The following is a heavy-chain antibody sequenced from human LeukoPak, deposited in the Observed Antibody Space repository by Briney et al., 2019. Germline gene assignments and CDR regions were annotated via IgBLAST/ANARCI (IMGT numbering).Heavy chain of an antibody. D-gene: IGHD1-7*01. CDR1: GFTVSSNY. V-gene: IGHV3-66*02. Sequence: GGSLRLSCAASGFTVSSNYMRWVRQAPGKGLEWVSVIYSGGTTYYVDSVKGRFTISRDTSKNTLYLQINSLRPEDTAVYYCAGEVSHRTYHYYYYMDVWGKGTTVTVSS. J-gene: IGHJ6*03. CDR2: IYSGGTT. CDR3: AGEVSHRTYHYYYYMDV.